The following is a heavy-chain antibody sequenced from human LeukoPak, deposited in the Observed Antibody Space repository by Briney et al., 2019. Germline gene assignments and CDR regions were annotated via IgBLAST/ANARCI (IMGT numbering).Heavy chain of an antibody. V-gene: IGHV3-21*01. Sequence: PGGSLRLSCAASGFTFSSYSMNWVRQAPGKGLEWVSSISSSSSYIYYADPVKGRFTISRDNAKNSLYLQMNSLRAEDTAVYYCARGSVTMVRGVIMGVWFDPWGQGTLVTVSS. J-gene: IGHJ5*02. CDR2: ISSSSSYI. CDR3: ARGSVTMVRGVIMGVWFDP. D-gene: IGHD3-10*01. CDR1: GFTFSSYS.